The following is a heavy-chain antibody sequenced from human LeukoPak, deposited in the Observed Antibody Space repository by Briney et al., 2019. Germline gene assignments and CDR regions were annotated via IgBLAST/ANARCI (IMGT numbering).Heavy chain of an antibody. D-gene: IGHD6-13*01. J-gene: IGHJ4*02. CDR1: RFTFSSYS. CDR2: ISSSGSYI. CDR3: ARDETFPPTAAGTFGY. Sequence: GGSLRLSCAASRFTFSSYSMNWVRQAPGKGLEWVSSISSSGSYIYYADSVKGRFTISRDNAKNSLYLQMNSLRAEDTAVYYCARDETFPPTAAGTFGYWGKGTLVTVSS. V-gene: IGHV3-21*01.